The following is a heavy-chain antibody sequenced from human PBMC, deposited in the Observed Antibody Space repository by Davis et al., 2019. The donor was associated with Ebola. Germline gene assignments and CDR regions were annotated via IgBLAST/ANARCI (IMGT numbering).Heavy chain of an antibody. CDR1: GYSFTDSW. J-gene: IGHJ5*02. CDR2: IFPRDSDT. CDR3: ARGEDNSGWYSGWWFDP. D-gene: IGHD6-19*01. V-gene: IGHV5-51*01. Sequence: GESLKISCKGSGYSFTDSWNGWVRQMPGKGLAWMGIIFPRDSDTRYSPSFQGQVTISADKSISTAYLQWSSLKASDTATYYCARGEDNSGWYSGWWFDPWGQGTLVTVSS.